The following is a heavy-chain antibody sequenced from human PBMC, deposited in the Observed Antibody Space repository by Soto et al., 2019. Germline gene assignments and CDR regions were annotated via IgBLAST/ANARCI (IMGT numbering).Heavy chain of an antibody. J-gene: IGHJ6*02. CDR1: GFTARPNY. D-gene: IGHD3-16*02. V-gene: IGHV3-53*03. Sequence: SLRLSCATSGFTARPNYMTWVRQAPGKGLEWVAIFYSGARTYYRDSVKGRFTISRDRSKSTLFLQMNNLTAEDTAVYFCASDLSPYYYYALDVWGQGTTVTVSS. CDR2: FYSGART. CDR3: ASDLSPYYYYALDV.